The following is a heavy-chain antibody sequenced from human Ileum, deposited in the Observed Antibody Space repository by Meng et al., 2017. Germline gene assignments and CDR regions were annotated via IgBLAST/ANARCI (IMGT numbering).Heavy chain of an antibody. CDR3: AIPDCSSTSCYAGY. CDR2: IIPIFGTA. Sequence: QGQRVQSGAAARKPGCPVKVACKASGRTCSSYAISWGRQAPGQGLEWMGGIIPIFGTANYAQKFQGRVTITADKSTSTAYMELSSLRSEDTAVYYCAIPDCSSTSCYAGYWGQGTLVTVSS. D-gene: IGHD2-2*01. V-gene: IGHV1-69*06. J-gene: IGHJ4*02. CDR1: GRTCSSYA.